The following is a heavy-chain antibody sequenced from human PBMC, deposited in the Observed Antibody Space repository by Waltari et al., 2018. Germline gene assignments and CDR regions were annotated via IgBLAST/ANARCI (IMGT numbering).Heavy chain of an antibody. CDR1: GYTFTRYY. J-gene: IGHJ5*02. Sequence: QVQLVQSGAGGKNPGASVKVSCKAYGYTFTRYYLPWVRQAPGQGLEWMGIINPSGGSTSYAQKFQGRVTMTRDTSTSTVYMELSSLRSEDTAVYYCAREELERDWFDPWGQGTLVTVSS. V-gene: IGHV1-46*01. D-gene: IGHD1-1*01. CDR3: AREELERDWFDP. CDR2: INPSGGST.